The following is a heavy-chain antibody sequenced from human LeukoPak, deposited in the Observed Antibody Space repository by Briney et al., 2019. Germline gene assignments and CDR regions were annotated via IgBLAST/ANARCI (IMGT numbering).Heavy chain of an antibody. J-gene: IGHJ4*02. Sequence: SQTLSLTCAISGDTVSSNSAAWNWIRQSPSRGLEWLGRTYFRSKWYTDYAESVKGRISINPDTSKNQFSLQLNSVSPEDTAVYYCANFYLDNWSQGSLVTVSS. CDR3: ANFYLDN. CDR2: TYFRSKWYT. V-gene: IGHV6-1*01. CDR1: GDTVSSNSAA.